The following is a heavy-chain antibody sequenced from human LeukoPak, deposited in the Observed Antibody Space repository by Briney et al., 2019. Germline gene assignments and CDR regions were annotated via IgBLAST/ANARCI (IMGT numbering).Heavy chain of an antibody. Sequence: PSETLSLTCSISGGSISSSSYYWGWIRQPPGKGLEWIGSIYYTGTTYHNPSLKSRVTTSVDTSKNQFSLKLSSVTAADTAVYYCARHVPAGRPLSYHGMDVWGQGTTVTVSS. D-gene: IGHD6-6*01. CDR3: ARHVPAGRPLSYHGMDV. CDR2: IYYTGTT. V-gene: IGHV4-39*01. J-gene: IGHJ6*02. CDR1: GGSISSSSYY.